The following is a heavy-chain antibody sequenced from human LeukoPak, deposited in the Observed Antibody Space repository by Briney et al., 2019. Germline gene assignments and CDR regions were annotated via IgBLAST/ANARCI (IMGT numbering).Heavy chain of an antibody. V-gene: IGHV4-4*07. CDR2: IYTSGST. CDR3: ARDIVVVPAAMSWGYNWFDP. J-gene: IGHJ5*02. CDR1: GGSISSYY. D-gene: IGHD2-2*01. Sequence: PSETLSLTCTVSGGSISSYYWSWIRQPAGKGLEWIGRIYTSGSTNYNPSLKSRVTMSVDTSKNQFSLKLSSVTAADTAVYYCARDIVVVPAAMSWGYNWFDPWGQGTLVTVSS.